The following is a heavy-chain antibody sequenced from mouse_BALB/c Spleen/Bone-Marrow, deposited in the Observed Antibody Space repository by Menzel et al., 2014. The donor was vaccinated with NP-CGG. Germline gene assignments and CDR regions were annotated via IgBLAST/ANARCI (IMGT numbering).Heavy chain of an antibody. J-gene: IGHJ4*01. CDR3: ARGGPYDYDYAMDY. CDR2: ISYDGSN. V-gene: IGHV3-6*02. CDR1: GYSITSGYY. D-gene: IGHD2-4*01. Sequence: EVKLMESGPGLVKPSQSPSLTCSVTGYSITSGYYWNWIRQFPGNKLEWMGYISYDGSNNYNPSLKNRISITRGTSKNQFFLKLNSVTTEDTATYYCARGGPYDYDYAMDYWGQGTSVTVSS.